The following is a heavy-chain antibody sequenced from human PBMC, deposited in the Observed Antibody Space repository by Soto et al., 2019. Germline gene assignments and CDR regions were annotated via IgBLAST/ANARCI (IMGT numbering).Heavy chain of an antibody. J-gene: IGHJ5*02. Sequence: PSETLSLTCTVSGGSISSGGSYWSWIRQYPGKGLEWIGSINYSGNTYYNPSLKSRVTISVDMSKGQFSLNLSSVTAADTAVYYGARGGVAVVVTATRGYDRRHNWFDPWGQGTLVTVSS. CDR1: GGSISSGGSY. V-gene: IGHV4-31*03. CDR2: INYSGNT. CDR3: ARGGVAVVVTATRGYDRRHNWFDP. D-gene: IGHD2-15*01.